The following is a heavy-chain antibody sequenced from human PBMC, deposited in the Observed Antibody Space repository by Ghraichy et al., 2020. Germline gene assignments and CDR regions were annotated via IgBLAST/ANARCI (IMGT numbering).Heavy chain of an antibody. V-gene: IGHV4-39*01. D-gene: IGHD2-2*01. CDR2: VYYSGHS. J-gene: IGHJ5*02. Sequence: SETLSLTCTVSGASTGSRSYYWAWIRQPPGKGLEWIGSVYYSGHSYNNPSLKSRLIMSVDTSKNQFSLRLSSVTAADTGVYYCSSARFVVVVGARNHNWFDPWGQGILVSVSS. CDR3: SSARFVVVVGARNHNWFDP. CDR1: GASTGSRSYY.